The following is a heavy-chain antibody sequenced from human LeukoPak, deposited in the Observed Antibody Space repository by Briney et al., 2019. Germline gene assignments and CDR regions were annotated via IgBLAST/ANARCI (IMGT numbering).Heavy chain of an antibody. Sequence: SETLSLTCAVSGASIRSYFWSWIRQPAGKGLEWIGRIHNSETTYNPSLKSRVTMSLDTSKNDISLKLTSVIAADTAVYFCARGVRQWAPFRGDFNPWGQGTQVIVSS. CDR2: IHNSET. J-gene: IGHJ5*02. D-gene: IGHD1-26*01. V-gene: IGHV4-4*07. CDR1: GASIRSYF. CDR3: ARGVRQWAPFRGDFNP.